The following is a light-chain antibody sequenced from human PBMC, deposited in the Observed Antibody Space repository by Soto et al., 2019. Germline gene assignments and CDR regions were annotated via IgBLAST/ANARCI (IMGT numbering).Light chain of an antibody. CDR2: EVT. CDR1: SSDVGGYDY. J-gene: IGLJ2*01. Sequence: QSALTQPPSASGSPGQSVTISCTGTSSDVGGYDYVSWYQQHPGEAPKLMIYEVTKRPSGVPDRFSGSKSGNTASLTVSGLQAEDEADYYCSSFAGSNTFDLVFGGGTKVTVL. CDR3: SSFAGSNTFDLV. V-gene: IGLV2-8*01.